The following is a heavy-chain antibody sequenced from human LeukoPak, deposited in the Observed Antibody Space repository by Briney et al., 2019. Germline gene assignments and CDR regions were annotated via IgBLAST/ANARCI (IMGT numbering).Heavy chain of an antibody. D-gene: IGHD2-2*01. CDR2: INPNSGGT. J-gene: IGHJ3*02. CDR1: GYTFTGYH. CDR3: AREEGGIVVVPAAMGNAFDI. V-gene: IGHV1-2*02. Sequence: ASVKVSCKASGYTFTGYHMHWVRQAPGQGLEWMGWINPNSGGTNYAQKFQGRVTMTRDTSISTAYMELSRLRSDDTAVYYCAREEGGIVVVPAAMGNAFDIWGQGTMVTVSS.